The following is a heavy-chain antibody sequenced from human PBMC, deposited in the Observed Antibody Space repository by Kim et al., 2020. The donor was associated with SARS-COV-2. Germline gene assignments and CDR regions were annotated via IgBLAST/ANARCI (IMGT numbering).Heavy chain of an antibody. CDR3: ARALLNVYSSGWYGQPGHFDY. V-gene: IGHV3-21*01. CDR1: GFTFSSYS. Sequence: GGSLRLSCAASGFTFSSYSMNWVRQAPGKGLEWVSSISSSSSYIYYADSVKGRFTISRDNAKNSLYLQMNSLRAEDTAVYYCARALLNVYSSGWYGQPGHFDYWGQGTLVTVSS. CDR2: ISSSSSYI. D-gene: IGHD6-19*01. J-gene: IGHJ4*02.